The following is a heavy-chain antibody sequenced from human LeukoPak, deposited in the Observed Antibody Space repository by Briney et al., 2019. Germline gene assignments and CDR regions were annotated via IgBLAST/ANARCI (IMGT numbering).Heavy chain of an antibody. J-gene: IGHJ5*02. V-gene: IGHV3-30*03. CDR3: ALDLYGS. D-gene: IGHD4-17*01. CDR1: GFTFSSYG. CDR2: ISYDGSNK. Sequence: PGGSLRLSCAASGFTFSSYGMHWVRQAPGKGLEWVAVISYDGSNKYYADSVKGRFTISRDNSKNTLYLQMNSLTAEDTAVYHCALDLYGSWGQGTLVTVSS.